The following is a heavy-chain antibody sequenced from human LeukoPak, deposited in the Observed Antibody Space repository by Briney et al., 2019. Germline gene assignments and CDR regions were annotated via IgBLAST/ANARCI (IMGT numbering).Heavy chain of an antibody. Sequence: ASVKVSCKASGYTFTSYDINWVRQATGQGLEWMGWMNPNSGNTGYAQKFQGRVTITSNTSISTAYMELSSLRSEDTAVYYCARGLLWFGELPSIRFDPWGQGTLVTVSS. V-gene: IGHV1-8*03. D-gene: IGHD3-10*01. J-gene: IGHJ5*02. CDR3: ARGLLWFGELPSIRFDP. CDR1: GYTFTSYD. CDR2: MNPNSGNT.